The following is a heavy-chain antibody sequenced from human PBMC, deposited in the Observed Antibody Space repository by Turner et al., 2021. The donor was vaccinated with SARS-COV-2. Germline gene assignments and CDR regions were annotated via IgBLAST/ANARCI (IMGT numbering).Heavy chain of an antibody. D-gene: IGHD3-3*01. Sequence: QLQLQESGPGLAKPSETLSLTCTFPVGPISSSRYSWGWIRQPPGKGLEWIGSIYYSGSTYYNPSLKSRVTISVDTSKNQFSLKLSSVTAADTAVYYCARSNYDFWSGYYTFYFDYWGQGTLVTVSS. J-gene: IGHJ4*02. CDR3: ARSNYDFWSGYYTFYFDY. V-gene: IGHV4-39*01. CDR2: IYYSGST. CDR1: VGPISSSRYS.